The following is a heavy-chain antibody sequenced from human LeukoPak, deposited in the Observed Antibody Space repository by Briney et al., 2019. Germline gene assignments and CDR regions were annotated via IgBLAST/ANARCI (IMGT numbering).Heavy chain of an antibody. CDR2: IKSDGSST. Sequence: GGSLRLSCAASGFTFSSYWMHWVRQAPGKGLVWVSRIKSDGSSTSYADSVKGRFTISRDNAKNTLYLQMNSLRAEDTAVYYCAKRGTANYYDNSGYFWAGDYWGQGTLVTVSS. J-gene: IGHJ4*02. CDR3: AKRGTANYYDNSGYFWAGDY. D-gene: IGHD3-22*01. V-gene: IGHV3-74*01. CDR1: GFTFSSYW.